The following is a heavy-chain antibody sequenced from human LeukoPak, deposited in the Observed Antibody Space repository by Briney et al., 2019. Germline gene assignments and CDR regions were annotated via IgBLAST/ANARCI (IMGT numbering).Heavy chain of an antibody. J-gene: IGHJ5*01. D-gene: IGHD6-13*01. Sequence: SQTLTLTCAISGDSVSSNSDAWNRIRQSPSRGLEWLGRTYYRSKWFNDYAVSVKSRITINPDTSKNQFSMHLYSVTPEDTAVYYCAREDEQQLVVSWFDSWGQGTLVTVSS. CDR1: GDSVSSNSDA. CDR2: TYYRSKWFN. V-gene: IGHV6-1*01. CDR3: AREDEQQLVVSWFDS.